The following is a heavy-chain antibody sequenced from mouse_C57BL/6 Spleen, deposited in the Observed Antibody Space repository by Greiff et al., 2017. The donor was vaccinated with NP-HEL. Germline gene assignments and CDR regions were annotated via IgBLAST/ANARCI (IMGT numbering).Heavy chain of an antibody. CDR2: ISYSGST. D-gene: IGHD2-4*01. Sequence: DVQLQESGPGMVKPSQSLSLTCTVTGYSITSGYDWHWIRHFPGNKLEWMGYISYSGSTNYNPSLKSRISITHDTSKNHFFLKLNSVTTEDTATYYCARGDYEGFAYWGQGTLVTVSA. J-gene: IGHJ3*01. V-gene: IGHV3-1*01. CDR3: ARGDYEGFAY. CDR1: GYSITSGYD.